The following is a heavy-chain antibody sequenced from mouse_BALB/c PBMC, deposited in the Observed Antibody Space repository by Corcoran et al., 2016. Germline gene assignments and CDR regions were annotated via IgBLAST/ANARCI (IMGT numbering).Heavy chain of an antibody. CDR2: INPYNGGT. J-gene: IGHJ2*01. D-gene: IGHD1-2*01. Sequence: EVQLQQSGPELVKPGASMKISCKASGYSFTGYTMNWGKQSHGKNLECIGLINPYNGGTSDNQKFKGKATVTVDKSSSTAYRELLSLTSEDYAGYYCARITTATYYFDYGGQGTTLTVSS. V-gene: IGHV1-18*01. CDR1: GYSFTGYT. CDR3: ARITTATYYFDY.